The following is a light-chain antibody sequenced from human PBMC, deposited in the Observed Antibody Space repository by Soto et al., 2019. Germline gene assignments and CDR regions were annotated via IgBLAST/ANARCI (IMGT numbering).Light chain of an antibody. CDR2: EAS. CDR1: GSDVRTYNL. V-gene: IGLV2-23*01. J-gene: IGLJ1*01. Sequence: QSALTQPASVSGSPGQSITISCTVTGSDVRTYNLVSWYQQHPGKVPKLIIYEASKRPSGVSNRFSGSQPGNTASLTVSVLQAEDEADYYCCSYAGDKTYVFGSGTKLTVL. CDR3: CSYAGDKTYV.